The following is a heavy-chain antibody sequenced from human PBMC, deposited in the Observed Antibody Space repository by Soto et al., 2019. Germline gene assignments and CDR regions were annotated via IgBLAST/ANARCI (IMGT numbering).Heavy chain of an antibody. D-gene: IGHD3-3*01. CDR2: IYHSGST. CDR1: GGSISSSNW. V-gene: IGHV4-4*02. CDR3: ARLLGHFGVVIYDAFGI. Sequence: PSDTLSLTCAVSGGSISSSNWWSWVRQPPGEGLGWVGEIYHSGSTNYNPSLKSRVTISVDKSKNQFSLKLSSVTAADTAVYYCARLLGHFGVVIYDAFGIWGEGTIVTVSS. J-gene: IGHJ3*02.